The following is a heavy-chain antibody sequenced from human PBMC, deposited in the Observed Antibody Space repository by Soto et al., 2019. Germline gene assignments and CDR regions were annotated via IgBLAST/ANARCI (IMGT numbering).Heavy chain of an antibody. CDR3: AKGRYDFWSPYYFDS. J-gene: IGHJ4*02. Sequence: SLRLSCVGTGLNFDDFAMHFFRQSPCKCLEWVSGITWNGRVLAYADSVKGRFTISRDNARNSLYLQMDSLRDEDTALYYCAKGRYDFWSPYYFDSWGQGTLVTVSS. CDR2: ITWNGRVL. CDR1: GLNFDDFA. V-gene: IGHV3-9*01. D-gene: IGHD3-3*01.